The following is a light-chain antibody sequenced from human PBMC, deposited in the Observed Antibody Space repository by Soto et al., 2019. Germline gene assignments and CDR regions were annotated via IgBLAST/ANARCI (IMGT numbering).Light chain of an antibody. Sequence: EIVLTQSPGTLSLSPGERATLSCRASQSVSSNYLAWYQQKPGQAPRLLIYGASSRATGIPDRFSGSGSGTDFTLTIGRLEPEDFAVYYCQQISSPLTFGGGTKVEIK. V-gene: IGKV3-20*01. CDR3: QQISSPLT. J-gene: IGKJ4*01. CDR1: QSVSSNY. CDR2: GAS.